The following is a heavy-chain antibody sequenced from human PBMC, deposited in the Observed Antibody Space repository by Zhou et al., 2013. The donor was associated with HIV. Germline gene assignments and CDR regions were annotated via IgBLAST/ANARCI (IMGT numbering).Heavy chain of an antibody. D-gene: IGHD2-2*01. V-gene: IGHV1-2*07. CDR3: ARARTTLHYYYYMDV. Sequence: QVQLVQSGAEMKNPGASVKVSCKASGYTFTASYLHWVRQAPGQGLEWMGSINPNSGGTNYAHSFQGRVTMTRDTSISTAYMDLTRLRSDDTAIYYCARARTTLHYYYYMDVWGKGTTVTVSS. CDR1: GYTFTASY. J-gene: IGHJ6*03. CDR2: INPNSGGT.